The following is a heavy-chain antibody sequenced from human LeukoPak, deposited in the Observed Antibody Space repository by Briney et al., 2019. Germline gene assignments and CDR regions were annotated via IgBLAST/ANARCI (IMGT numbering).Heavy chain of an antibody. Sequence: PGGSLRLSCAASGFTFSSYRMNWVRQAPGKALEWVSSISSSSSYIYYADSVKGRFTISRDNAKNSLYLQMNSLRAEDTAVYYCARSPSYYDSSGYHESTSNWFDPWGQGTLVTVSS. CDR1: GFTFSSYR. J-gene: IGHJ5*02. V-gene: IGHV3-21*01. D-gene: IGHD3-22*01. CDR2: ISSSSSYI. CDR3: ARSPSYYDSSGYHESTSNWFDP.